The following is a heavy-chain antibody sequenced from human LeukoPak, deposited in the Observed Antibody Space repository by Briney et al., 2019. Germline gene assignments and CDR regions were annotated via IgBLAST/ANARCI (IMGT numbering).Heavy chain of an antibody. CDR2: ISNSDGNT. V-gene: IGHV3-23*01. Sequence: GWSPRMFSATSGLTFISNAMSVGGQSLGQGLQWVSTISNSDGNTYYADSVKGRFTISRDNSKNTLYLQMNSLTAEDTAIYYCAKATGTLGNWGQGILVTVSS. CDR3: AKATGTLGN. D-gene: IGHD1-1*01. J-gene: IGHJ4*02. CDR1: GLTFISNA.